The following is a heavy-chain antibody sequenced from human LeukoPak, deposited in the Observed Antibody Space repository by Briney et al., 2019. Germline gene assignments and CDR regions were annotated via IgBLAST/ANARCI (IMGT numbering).Heavy chain of an antibody. CDR1: GFTFSSYG. CDR3: ASSWYAYDAFEI. Sequence: GGSLRLSCAASGFTFSSYGMTWVRQAPGKGLEWVANIKQDGTEKYYLDSVKGRFTISRDNAKNSLYLQMSSLRAEDTTVYYCASSWYAYDAFEIWGQGTMVTVSS. V-gene: IGHV3-7*01. CDR2: IKQDGTEK. J-gene: IGHJ3*02. D-gene: IGHD6-13*01.